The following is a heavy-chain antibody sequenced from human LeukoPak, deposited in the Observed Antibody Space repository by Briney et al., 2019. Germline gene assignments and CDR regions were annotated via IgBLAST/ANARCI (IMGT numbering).Heavy chain of an antibody. CDR2: GIPIFGTA. Sequence: ASVNLSCKASVGTFSSYAISSVRHAPRPGNGWKGGGIPIFGTANYAQRFQGRVTITTDESTSTAYMELGSPRSEDTAVYYCARGSNTYGAGSYRFFDYWGQGTLVTVSS. D-gene: IGHD3-10*01. V-gene: IGHV1-69*05. J-gene: IGHJ4*02. CDR1: VGTFSSYA. CDR3: ARGSNTYGAGSYRFFDY.